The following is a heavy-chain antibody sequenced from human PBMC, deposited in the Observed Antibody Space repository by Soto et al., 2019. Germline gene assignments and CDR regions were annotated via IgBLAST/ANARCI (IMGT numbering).Heavy chain of an antibody. CDR2: SNHSGST. CDR1: GGSFSGYY. J-gene: IGHJ6*02. CDR3: ARVALIVVPAAILRYYYYGMDV. Sequence: QVQLQQWGAGLLKPSETLSLTCAVYGGSFSGYYWSWIRQPPGKGLEWIGESNHSGSTNYNPSLKSRVTISVDPSTNQFSLKLSSVTAADTAVYYCARVALIVVPAAILRYYYYGMDVWGQGTTVTVSS. V-gene: IGHV4-34*01. D-gene: IGHD2-2*01.